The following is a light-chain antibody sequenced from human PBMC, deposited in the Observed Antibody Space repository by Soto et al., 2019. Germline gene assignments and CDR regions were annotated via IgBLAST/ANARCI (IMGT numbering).Light chain of an antibody. V-gene: IGLV2-8*01. Sequence: QSVLTQPPSASGSPGQSVTISCTGTSGDVGGYNYVSCYQQHPGKAPKLMIFEVSERPSGVPDRFSASKSGNTASLTVSGLQAEDEADYYCSSYAGSNNYVFGTGTKVTVL. CDR2: EVS. CDR1: SGDVGGYNY. J-gene: IGLJ1*01. CDR3: SSYAGSNNYV.